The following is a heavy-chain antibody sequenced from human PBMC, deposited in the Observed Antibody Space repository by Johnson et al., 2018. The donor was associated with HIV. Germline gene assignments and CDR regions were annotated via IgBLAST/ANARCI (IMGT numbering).Heavy chain of an antibody. J-gene: IGHJ3*02. D-gene: IGHD2-8*01. CDR2: ITSSGSTK. CDR1: GFTFSDYY. Sequence: VQLVESGGGVVQPGRSLRLSCAASGFTFSDYYMTWIRQAPGKGLEWVSSITSSGSTKYYADSVKGRFTISRDNVKNSLYLQMNSLRAEDTAVYYCARDRGVLGAFDIWGQGTMVTVSS. V-gene: IGHV3-11*01. CDR3: ARDRGVLGAFDI.